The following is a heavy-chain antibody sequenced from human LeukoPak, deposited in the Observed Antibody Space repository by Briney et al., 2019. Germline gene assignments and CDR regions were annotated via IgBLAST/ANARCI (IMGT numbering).Heavy chain of an antibody. CDR1: GYTFTSYA. J-gene: IGHJ4*02. Sequence: ASVKVSCKASGYTFTSYAMHWVRQAPGQRLEWMGWINAGNGNTKYSQKFQGRVTITRDTSASTAYMELSGLRSEDTAVYYCARDEDGDFDYWGQGTLVTVSS. V-gene: IGHV1-3*01. CDR2: INAGNGNT. CDR3: ARDEDGDFDY. D-gene: IGHD2-8*01.